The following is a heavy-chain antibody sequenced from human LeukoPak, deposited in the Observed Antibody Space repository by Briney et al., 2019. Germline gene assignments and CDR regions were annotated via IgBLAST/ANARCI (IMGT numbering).Heavy chain of an antibody. CDR3: ARGLGPSRSIVVVVAATWFDP. V-gene: IGHV4-4*07. CDR1: GGSISSYY. J-gene: IGHJ5*02. D-gene: IGHD2-15*01. CDR2: IYTSGST. Sequence: SETLSLTCTVSGGSISSYYWSWIRQPAGKGLEWIGRIYTSGSTNYNPSLKSRVTMSVDTSKNQFSLKLSSVTAADTAVYYCARGLGPSRSIVVVVAATWFDPWGQGTLVTVSS.